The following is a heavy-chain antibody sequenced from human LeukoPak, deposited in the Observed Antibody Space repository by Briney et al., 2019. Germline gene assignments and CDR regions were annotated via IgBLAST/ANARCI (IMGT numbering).Heavy chain of an antibody. CDR2: ISYDGSNK. D-gene: IGHD3-22*01. J-gene: IGHJ4*02. CDR1: AFTFSSYD. V-gene: IGHV3-30-3*01. CDR3: ARGHDYYDTFEY. Sequence: PGTSLRLSCAASAFTFSSYDMHWVRQAPGKGLEWVAVISYDGSNKYYADSVKGRFTISRDTSRNTLYLQMNSLRAEDTAVYYCARGHDYYDTFEYWGQGTLVTVSS.